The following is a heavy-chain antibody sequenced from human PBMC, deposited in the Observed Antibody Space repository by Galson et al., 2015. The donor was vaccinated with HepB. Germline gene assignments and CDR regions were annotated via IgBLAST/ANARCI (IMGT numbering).Heavy chain of an antibody. CDR1: GFTFSSYS. V-gene: IGHV3-21*01. CDR3: ARALADYAGFDYWGQGTLVTVSSGSVVVPAAAYYYMDV. J-gene: IGHJ6*03. D-gene: IGHD2-2*01. Sequence: SLRLSCAASGFTFSSYSMNWVRQAPGKGLEWVSSISSSSSYIYYADSVKGRFTISRDNAKNSLYLQMNSLRAEDTAVYYCARALADYAGFDYWGQGTLVTVSSGSVVVPAAAYYYMDVWGKGTTVTVSS. CDR2: ISSSSSYI.